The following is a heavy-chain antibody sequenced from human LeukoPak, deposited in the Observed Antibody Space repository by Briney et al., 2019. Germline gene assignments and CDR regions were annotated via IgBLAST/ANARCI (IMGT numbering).Heavy chain of an antibody. CDR1: GGSISSGGYY. V-gene: IGHV4-31*03. J-gene: IGHJ3*02. Sequence: SETLSLTCTVSGGSISSGGYYWSWIRQHPGKGLVWIGYIYYSGSTYYNPSLKSRVTISVDTSKNQFSLKLSSVTAADTAVYYCARSPENVLRFLEWSFGAFDIWGQGTMVTVSS. CDR2: IYYSGST. CDR3: ARSPENVLRFLEWSFGAFDI. D-gene: IGHD3-3*01.